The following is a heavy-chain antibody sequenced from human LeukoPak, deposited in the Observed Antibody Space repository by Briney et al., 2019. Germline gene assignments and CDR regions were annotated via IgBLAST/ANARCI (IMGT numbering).Heavy chain of an antibody. Sequence: GGSLRLSCAASGFTFSSYGMHWVRQAPGKGLEWVAVISYDGSNKYYADSVKGRFTISRDNSKNTLYLQMNSLRAEDTAVYYCAKEGGLRAFDIWGQGTMVTVSS. CDR3: AKEGGLRAFDI. CDR1: GFTFSSYG. CDR2: ISYDGSNK. D-gene: IGHD2-15*01. J-gene: IGHJ3*02. V-gene: IGHV3-30*18.